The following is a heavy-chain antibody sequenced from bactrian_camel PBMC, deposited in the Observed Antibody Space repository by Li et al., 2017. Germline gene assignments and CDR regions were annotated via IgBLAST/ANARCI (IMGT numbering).Heavy chain of an antibody. D-gene: IGHD6*01. CDR2: INGNSRNT. V-gene: IGHV3-2*01. CDR1: GFTFSNNW. CDR3: ATGYGSSSLSTP. Sequence: VQLVESGGGLIQPGGSLALSCVASGFTFSNNWMHWVRQAPGKGLEWVSSINGNSRNTHYADSVKGRFTISRDNAKNTMYLQMNSLKSEDTALYYCATGYGSSSLSTPRGQGTQVTVS. J-gene: IGHJ4*01.